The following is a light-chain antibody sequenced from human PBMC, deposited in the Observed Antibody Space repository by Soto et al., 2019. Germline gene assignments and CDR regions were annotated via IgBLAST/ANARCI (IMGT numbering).Light chain of an antibody. CDR2: DAS. J-gene: IGKJ2*01. Sequence: DIQMTQSPSTLSASVGDRVTITCRASQSISSWLAWYQQKPGKTPKLLIYDASSLKSGVPSRFSGSGSGTDFTLTISSLQPEDFATYYCQQSYSSPYTFGQGTKLEIK. CDR1: QSISSW. CDR3: QQSYSSPYT. V-gene: IGKV1-5*01.